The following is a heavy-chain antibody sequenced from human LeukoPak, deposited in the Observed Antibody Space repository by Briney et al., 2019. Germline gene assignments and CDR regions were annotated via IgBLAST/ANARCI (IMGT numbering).Heavy chain of an antibody. CDR2: INPNGGGT. J-gene: IGHJ6*03. CDR3: ARVVYSSGWYAGWLTRSANYYYYYYMDV. V-gene: IGHV1-2*02. D-gene: IGHD6-19*01. CDR1: GYTFTGYY. Sequence: EASVKVSCKASGYTFTGYYMHWVRQAPGQGLEWMGWINPNGGGTNYAQKFQGRVTMTRDTSISTAYMELSRLRSDDTAVYYCARVVYSSGWYAGWLTRSANYYYYYYMDVWGKGTTVTVSS.